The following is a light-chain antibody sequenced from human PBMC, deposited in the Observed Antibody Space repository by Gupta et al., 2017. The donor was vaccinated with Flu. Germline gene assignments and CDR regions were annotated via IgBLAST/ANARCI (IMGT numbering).Light chain of an antibody. CDR3: ATWDDSLNGWV. V-gene: IGLV1-44*01. J-gene: IGLJ3*02. Sequence: QSVLAQPPSASGTPGQRVPIPCSGSTSNIGRNTVNWYQHLPGTAPKLLIYSNNQRPSGVPDRFSGSKSGTSASLAISGLQSEDDTDYYCATWDDSLNGWVFGGGTKLTVL. CDR1: TSNIGRNT. CDR2: SNN.